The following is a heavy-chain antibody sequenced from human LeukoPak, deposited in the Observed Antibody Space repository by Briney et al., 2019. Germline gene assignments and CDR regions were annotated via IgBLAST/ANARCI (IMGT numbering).Heavy chain of an antibody. D-gene: IGHD3-10*01. V-gene: IGHV3-74*01. CDR2: INSDGSST. CDR1: GFPFDDYG. Sequence: GGSLRLSCAASGFPFDDYGMDWVRQVPGKGLVWVSRINSDGSSTSYADSVKGRFTISRDNSKNTLYLQMNSLRAEDTAVYYCAKVYAYGDSWGQGTLVTVSS. J-gene: IGHJ4*02. CDR3: AKVYAYGDS.